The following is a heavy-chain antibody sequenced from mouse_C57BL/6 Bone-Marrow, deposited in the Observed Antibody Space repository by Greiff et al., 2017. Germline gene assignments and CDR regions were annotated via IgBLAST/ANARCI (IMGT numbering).Heavy chain of an antibody. Sequence: VKLQQSGPELVKPGASVKISCTASGFAFNSSWMNWVKQRPEQGLEWIGWIYPGDGDTNDNGKFQGKATLTADTSSSTAYMQLSSLPSEDSAVYFCARYYPFDYWGQGTTLTVSS. CDR1: GFAFNSSW. V-gene: IGHV1-82*01. J-gene: IGHJ2*01. D-gene: IGHD1-1*01. CDR3: ARYYPFDY. CDR2: IYPGDGDT.